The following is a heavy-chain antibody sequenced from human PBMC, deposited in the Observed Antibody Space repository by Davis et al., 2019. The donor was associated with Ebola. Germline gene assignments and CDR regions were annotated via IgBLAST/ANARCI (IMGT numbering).Heavy chain of an antibody. CDR1: GFTFSNAW. V-gene: IGHV3-15*01. CDR3: ARERDLEWLTKGNWFDP. CDR2: IKSKTDGGTT. D-gene: IGHD3-3*01. Sequence: GESLKISCAASGFTFSNAWMSWVRQAPGKGLEWVGRIKSKTDGGTTDYADSVKGRFTISRDNAKNSLYLQMNSLRDEDTAVYYCARERDLEWLTKGNWFDPWGQGTLVTVSS. J-gene: IGHJ5*02.